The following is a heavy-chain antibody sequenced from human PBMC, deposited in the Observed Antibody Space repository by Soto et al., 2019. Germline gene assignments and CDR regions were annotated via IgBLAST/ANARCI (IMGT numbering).Heavy chain of an antibody. Sequence: SETLSLTCAVYGGSFSDHYWSLIRQPPGKGLEWIGYITYSGRTNYNPSLQSRVTMSVDTSKNLFSLRLSSVTAADTAVYFCARDYRPTYYYDSGGYYPPTYFDSWGQGALVTVS. CDR2: ITYSGRT. CDR1: GGSFSDHY. D-gene: IGHD3-22*01. CDR3: ARDYRPTYYYDSGGYYPPTYFDS. J-gene: IGHJ4*02. V-gene: IGHV4-34*01.